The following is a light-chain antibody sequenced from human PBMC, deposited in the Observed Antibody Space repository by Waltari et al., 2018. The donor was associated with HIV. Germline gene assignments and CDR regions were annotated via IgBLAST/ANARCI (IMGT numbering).Light chain of an antibody. CDR1: RSNIGNNA. CDR3: DAWDNSLSGRV. CDR2: RNN. V-gene: IGLV1-47*01. Sequence: QSVLTQPPSASGTPGQRVTISCSGSRSNIGNNAVSWFPHPPGTAPKLLIYRNNQRPSGVPDRFTGSKSGTSASLAISGLRSEDEADYYCDAWDNSLSGRVFGGGTKLTVL. J-gene: IGLJ3*02.